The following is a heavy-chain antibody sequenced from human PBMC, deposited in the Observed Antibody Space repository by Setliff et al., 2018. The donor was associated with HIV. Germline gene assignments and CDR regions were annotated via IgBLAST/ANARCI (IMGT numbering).Heavy chain of an antibody. Sequence: GGSLRLSCAASGFPFSDYYMSWIRQAPGKGLEWIAYMSSSGRTIYYADSVRGRFTISRDNGKSSLFLQMNTLRAEDTAVYYCATLAVDRLRVGDYYYYNLDVWGQGTAVTVSS. CDR1: GFPFSDYY. CDR2: MSSSGRTI. D-gene: IGHD2-15*01. CDR3: ATLAVDRLRVGDYYYYNLDV. V-gene: IGHV3-11*04. J-gene: IGHJ6*02.